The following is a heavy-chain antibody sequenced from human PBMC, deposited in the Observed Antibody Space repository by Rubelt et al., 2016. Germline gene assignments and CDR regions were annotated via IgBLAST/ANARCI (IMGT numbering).Heavy chain of an antibody. CDR1: GGSFSGYY. V-gene: IGHV4-34*01. CDR2: INHSGST. D-gene: IGHD2-8*01. J-gene: IGHJ2*01. Sequence: QVQLQQWGAGLLKPSETLSLTCAVYGGSFSGYYWSWIRQPPGKGLEWIGAINHSGSTNYNQSLKSRVTKAVDTSKNRFSLKLSSRTAAETAVDYWARGFEWDVLMVYAITSVYFDLWGRGTLVTVSS. CDR3: ARGFEWDVLMVYAITSVYFDL.